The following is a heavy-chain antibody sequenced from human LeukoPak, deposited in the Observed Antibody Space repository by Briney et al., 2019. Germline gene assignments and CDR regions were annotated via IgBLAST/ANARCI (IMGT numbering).Heavy chain of an antibody. D-gene: IGHD6-13*01. Sequence: PGGSLRLSCAASGFTFSSYSMNWVRQAPGKGLEWVSSISSSSSYIYYADSVKGRFTISRDNAKNSLYLQMNSLRAEDTAVYYCAREGIAAADHFDYWGQGTLVTVSS. J-gene: IGHJ4*02. CDR2: ISSSSSYI. V-gene: IGHV3-21*01. CDR3: AREGIAAADHFDY. CDR1: GFTFSSYS.